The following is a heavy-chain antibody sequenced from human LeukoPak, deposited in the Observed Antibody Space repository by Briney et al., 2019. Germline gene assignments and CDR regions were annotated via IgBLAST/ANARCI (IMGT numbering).Heavy chain of an antibody. Sequence: GRSLRLSCAASGFTFSTYAVHWVRQAPGKGLEWVSVISYDGSNKYYTDSVKGRFTISRDNSKNTLYLQMDSLRAEDTALYYCARDPATYSSGRWGGFEYWGQGTPVTVSS. CDR3: ARDPATYSSGRWGGFEY. CDR2: ISYDGSNK. J-gene: IGHJ4*02. V-gene: IGHV3-30*10. CDR1: GFTFSTYA. D-gene: IGHD6-19*01.